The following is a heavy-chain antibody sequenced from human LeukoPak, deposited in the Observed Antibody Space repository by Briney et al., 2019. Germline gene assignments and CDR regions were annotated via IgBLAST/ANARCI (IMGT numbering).Heavy chain of an antibody. Sequence: GRSLSLPCAASGFTFSSYGMHWVRQAPGKGLEWVSLIGASGESTYYADSVKGRFTISRDNSKNTLSLQMNSLRVEDTAMYFCAKDIQLSTWGLGTMVTVSS. CDR3: AKDIQLST. CDR1: GFTFSSYG. CDR2: IGASGEST. J-gene: IGHJ3*01. V-gene: IGHV3-23*01. D-gene: IGHD5-24*01.